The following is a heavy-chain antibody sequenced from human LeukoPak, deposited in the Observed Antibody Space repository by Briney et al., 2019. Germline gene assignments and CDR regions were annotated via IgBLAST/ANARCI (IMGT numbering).Heavy chain of an antibody. CDR2: INSDGSST. J-gene: IGHJ4*02. Sequence: GGSLRLSCAASGFTFSSYWMHWVRQAPGKGLVWVSRINSDGSSTSYADSVKGRFTISRDNAKNTLYLQMNSLRAEDTAVYYCATICDSSGYPHNYWGQGTLVTVSS. D-gene: IGHD3-22*01. V-gene: IGHV3-74*01. CDR3: ATICDSSGYPHNY. CDR1: GFTFSSYW.